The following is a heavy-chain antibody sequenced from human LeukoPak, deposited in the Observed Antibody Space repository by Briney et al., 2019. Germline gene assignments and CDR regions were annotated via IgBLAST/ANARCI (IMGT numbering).Heavy chain of an antibody. CDR2: ISGSSSYI. CDR1: GFTFSSYS. CDR3: ARGSYGSGSYHFDY. D-gene: IGHD3-10*01. V-gene: IGHV3-21*06. J-gene: IGHJ4*02. Sequence: GGSLRLSCAASGFTFSSYSMNWVRQAPGKGLEWVSSISGSSSYIYYADSVRGRFTISRDNAKNSLYLQMNSLRAEDTAVYYCARGSYGSGSYHFDYWGQGTLVTVSS.